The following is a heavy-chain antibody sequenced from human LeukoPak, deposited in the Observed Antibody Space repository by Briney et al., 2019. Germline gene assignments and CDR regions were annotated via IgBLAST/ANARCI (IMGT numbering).Heavy chain of an antibody. CDR1: GFTFSSYW. Sequence: VQPGGSLRLSCAASGFTFSSYWMHWVRQAPGKGLVWVSRINSDGTSTRYADSVKGRFTISRDNAKNTLYLQMNSLRVEDTAVYYCAREVSGDSWYNWFDPWGQGTLVTASS. CDR2: INSDGTST. D-gene: IGHD4-17*01. CDR3: AREVSGDSWYNWFDP. J-gene: IGHJ5*02. V-gene: IGHV3-74*01.